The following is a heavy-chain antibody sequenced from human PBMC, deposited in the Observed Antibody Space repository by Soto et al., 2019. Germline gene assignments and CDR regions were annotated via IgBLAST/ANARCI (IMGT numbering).Heavy chain of an antibody. CDR2: IIPIFGTA. J-gene: IGHJ2*01. D-gene: IGHD4-17*01. CDR1: GGTFSSYA. CDR3: ARDIGVGYGDTYWYFDL. Sequence: QVQLVQSGAEVKKPGSSVKVSCKASGGTFSSYAISWVRQAPGQGLEWMGGIIPIFGTANYAQKCQGRFPITADESTSTAYMALRSLRSEDTAVYYCARDIGVGYGDTYWYFDLWGRGTLVTVSS. V-gene: IGHV1-69*01.